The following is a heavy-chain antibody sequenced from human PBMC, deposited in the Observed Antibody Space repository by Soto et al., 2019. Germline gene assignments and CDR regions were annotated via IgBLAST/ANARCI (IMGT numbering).Heavy chain of an antibody. Sequence: GSLRLSCAASGFTFNNYAMSWVRQAPGKGLEWVSAISGNGISTYYADSVRGRFTISRDNSENTLFLQMNRLRADDTAVYYCTRDAISMVRGNDNWFDXWGQGTPVTGSX. CDR3: TRDAISMVRGNDNWFDX. V-gene: IGHV3-23*01. CDR1: GFTFNNYA. D-gene: IGHD3-10*01. CDR2: ISGNGIST. J-gene: IGHJ5*02.